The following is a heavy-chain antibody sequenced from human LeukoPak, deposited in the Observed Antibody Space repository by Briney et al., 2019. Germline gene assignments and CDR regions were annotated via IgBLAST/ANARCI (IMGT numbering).Heavy chain of an antibody. CDR2: ISAYNGNT. V-gene: IGHV1-18*01. CDR1: GYAFTSYG. J-gene: IGHJ4*02. Sequence: ASVKVSCKASGYAFTSYGISWVRQAPGQGLEWMGWISAYNGNTNYAQKLQGRFTMTTDTSTSTAYMELRSLRSDDTAVYYCAINYDFWSGYPKFFDYWGQGTLVTISS. CDR3: AINYDFWSGYPKFFDY. D-gene: IGHD3-3*01.